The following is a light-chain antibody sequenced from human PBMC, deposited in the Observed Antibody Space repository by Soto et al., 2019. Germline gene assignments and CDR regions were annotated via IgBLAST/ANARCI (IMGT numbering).Light chain of an antibody. J-gene: IGKJ1*01. CDR2: DAL. CDR3: QHYGGMWT. V-gene: IGKV1-5*01. CDR1: QSITNR. Sequence: DIQMTQSPFTLSASVGDRVAITCRASQSITNRLAWYQLKPGKAPKVLIYDALNLESGVPSRFSGSGYGTEFTLTIRSLQPDDFATYCCQHYGGMWTFGQGTKVDIK.